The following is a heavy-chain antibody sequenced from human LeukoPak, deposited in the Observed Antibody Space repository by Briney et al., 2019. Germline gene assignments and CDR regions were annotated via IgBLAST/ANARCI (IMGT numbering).Heavy chain of an antibody. J-gene: IGHJ5*02. D-gene: IGHD4-17*01. Sequence: KSSETLSLTCTVSGYSISSGYYWGWIRQPPGKGLEWIGSIYHSGSTYYNPSLKSRVTISVDTSKNQFSLKLSSVTAADTAVYYCARRTVTGWFDPWGQGTLVTVSS. CDR3: ARRTVTGWFDP. CDR2: IYHSGST. V-gene: IGHV4-38-2*02. CDR1: GYSISSGYY.